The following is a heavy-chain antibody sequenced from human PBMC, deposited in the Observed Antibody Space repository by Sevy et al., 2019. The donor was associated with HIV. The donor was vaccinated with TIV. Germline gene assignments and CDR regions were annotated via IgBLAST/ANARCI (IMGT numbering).Heavy chain of an antibody. CDR2: ISWNSGSL. D-gene: IGHD2-21*01. J-gene: IGHJ4*02. CDR3: AKGGRPGHDYSHFDY. Sequence: GGSLRLSCVGSGFTFEDYALHWVRQAPGKGLEWVSGISWNSGSLDYADSVRGRFTIFRDNAKKTLYLQMDSLRVEHTALYYCAKGGRPGHDYSHFDYWGQGILVTVSS. CDR1: GFTFEDYA. V-gene: IGHV3-9*01.